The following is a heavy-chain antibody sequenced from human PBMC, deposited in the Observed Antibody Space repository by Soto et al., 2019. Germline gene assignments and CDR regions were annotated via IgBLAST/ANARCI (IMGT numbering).Heavy chain of an antibody. J-gene: IGHJ6*03. CDR3: AIEGTDGSGSYYYYMDV. D-gene: IGHD3-10*01. Sequence: QVQLQESGPGLVKPSETLSLTCTVSGGSISSYYWSWIRQPPGKGLEWIGYIYYSGSTNYNPSLKSRVTISVDTSKNQFSLKLSSVTAADTAVYYCAIEGTDGSGSYYYYMDVWGKGTTVTVSS. V-gene: IGHV4-59*12. CDR1: GGSISSYY. CDR2: IYYSGST.